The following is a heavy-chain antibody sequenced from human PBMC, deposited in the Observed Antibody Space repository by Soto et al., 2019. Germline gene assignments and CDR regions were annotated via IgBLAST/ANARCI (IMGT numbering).Heavy chain of an antibody. CDR1: GGSISSGAYY. CDR3: ARENTLVRGYHFDY. D-gene: IGHD3-10*01. V-gene: IGHV4-31*03. Sequence: QVQLRESGPGLVKPSQTLSLTCSVSGGSISSGAYYWNWIRHHPGKGLEWIGYISYSGSTDYNPSLKSRVNISVDTSNNQFSLRLSSVTAADTAVYYCARENTLVRGYHFDYWGQGTLVTVS. CDR2: ISYSGST. J-gene: IGHJ4*02.